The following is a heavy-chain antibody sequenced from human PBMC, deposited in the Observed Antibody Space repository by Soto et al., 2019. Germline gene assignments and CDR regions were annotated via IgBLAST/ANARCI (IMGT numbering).Heavy chain of an antibody. D-gene: IGHD2-15*01. CDR1: GFIFRSYW. CDR2: INQDGSEK. V-gene: IGHV3-7*01. Sequence: EVQLVESGGGLVQPGGSLRLSCAASGFIFRSYWMSWVRQAPGKGLEWVANINQDGSEKYYVESVRGRFIISRDNAENSLYLQMNSLRAEDTALYDCARDGVAAGLYLDNWGQGTLVTVSS. CDR3: ARDGVAAGLYLDN. J-gene: IGHJ4*02.